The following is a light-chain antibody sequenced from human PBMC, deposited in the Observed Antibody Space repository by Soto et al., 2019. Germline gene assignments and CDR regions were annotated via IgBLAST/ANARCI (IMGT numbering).Light chain of an antibody. CDR2: FGS. CDR1: QSLLYNNTYNY. Sequence: EMVMTQSPLTLTVNHGEPDSISCRSSQSLLYNNTYNYLDWYVQKPGQSPKLLIYFGSNRAPGVPDRFSGSGSGTDFTLKINRVEAEDVGTYYCMQALQSLTFGQGTRLEIK. V-gene: IGKV2-28*01. CDR3: MQALQSLT. J-gene: IGKJ5*01.